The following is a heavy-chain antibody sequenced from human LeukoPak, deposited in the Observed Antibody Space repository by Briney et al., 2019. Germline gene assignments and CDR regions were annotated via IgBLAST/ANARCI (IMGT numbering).Heavy chain of an antibody. V-gene: IGHV3-30*18. Sequence: GRSLRLSCAASGFTFSSYGMHWVRQAPGKGLKWVAVISYDGSNKYYADSVKGRFTISRDNSKNTLYLQMNSLRAEDTAVYYCAKSRGTYYYYYGMDVWGQGTTVTVSS. D-gene: IGHD3-16*01. J-gene: IGHJ6*02. CDR1: GFTFSSYG. CDR3: AKSRGTYYYYYGMDV. CDR2: ISYDGSNK.